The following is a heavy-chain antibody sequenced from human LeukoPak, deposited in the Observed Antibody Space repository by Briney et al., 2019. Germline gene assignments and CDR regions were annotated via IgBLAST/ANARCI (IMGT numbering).Heavy chain of an antibody. Sequence: ASVKVSCKASGYTFASYAMHWVRQAPGQRLDWMGWINAGNGNTKYSQRFQGGVTITRDTSASTAYMELSSLRFEDTAVYYCAREMPGTGINYWGQGTLVTVSS. CDR1: GYTFASYA. J-gene: IGHJ4*02. CDR3: AREMPGTGINY. D-gene: IGHD3-10*01. CDR2: INAGNGNT. V-gene: IGHV1-3*01.